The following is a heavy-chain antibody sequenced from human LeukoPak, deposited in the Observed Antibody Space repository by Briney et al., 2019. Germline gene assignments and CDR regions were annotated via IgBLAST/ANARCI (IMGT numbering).Heavy chain of an antibody. V-gene: IGHV1-2*02. CDR2: INPNSGGT. J-gene: IGHJ6*03. CDR3: ARLDYHYYMDV. Sequence: ASVKVSCKASGYTFTGYYMHWVRQAPGQGLEWMGWINPNSGGTNYAQEFQGRVTMTRDTSISTAYMELRSLRSDDTAVYYCARLDYHYYMDVWGKGTTVTISS. CDR1: GYTFTGYY.